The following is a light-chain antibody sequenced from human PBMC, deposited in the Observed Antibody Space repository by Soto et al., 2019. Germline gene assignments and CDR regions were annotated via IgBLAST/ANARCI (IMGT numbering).Light chain of an antibody. CDR1: QSISSW. CDR3: EEYSTDSWR. V-gene: IGKV1-5*03. Sequence: DIITRRASQSISSWLAWYQQKPGKAHKLLIYKASSLESGVPSRFSGSGSGTAFALTMRTRQPGEFAPYYCEEYSTDSWRSGEGTKVDIK. CDR2: KAS. J-gene: IGKJ1*01.